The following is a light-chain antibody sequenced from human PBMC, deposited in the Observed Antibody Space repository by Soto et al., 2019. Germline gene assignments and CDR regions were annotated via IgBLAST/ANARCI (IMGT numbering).Light chain of an antibody. CDR3: AAWDDSLSGRV. CDR2: RNN. CDR1: SSNIGGNY. Sequence: QSVLTQPPSASGTPGQRVTISCSGSSSNIGGNYVYWYQHLPGTAPKLLIYRNNQRPSGVPDRFSGSKSGTSASLAISGLRSDDEADYYCAAWDDSLSGRVFGGGTQLTVL. J-gene: IGLJ3*02. V-gene: IGLV1-47*01.